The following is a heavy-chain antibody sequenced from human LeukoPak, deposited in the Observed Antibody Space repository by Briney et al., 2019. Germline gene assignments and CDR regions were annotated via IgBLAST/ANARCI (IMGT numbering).Heavy chain of an antibody. Sequence: KPSETLSPTCTVSGGSIGNYSWSWIRQPPGKGLEWIGYIYYSVSTDYNPSLKGRVTISADTSKNQFSLRLTSVTAADTAVYYCARFRGSGSYNDYWGQGTLVTVSS. D-gene: IGHD3-10*01. CDR3: ARFRGSGSYNDY. CDR2: IYYSVST. V-gene: IGHV4-59*01. J-gene: IGHJ4*02. CDR1: GGSIGNYS.